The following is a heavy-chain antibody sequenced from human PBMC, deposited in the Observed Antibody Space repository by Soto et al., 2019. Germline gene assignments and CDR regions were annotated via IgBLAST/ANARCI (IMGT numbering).Heavy chain of an antibody. V-gene: IGHV1-3*01. Sequence: ASVKVSCKASGYTFTSYAMHWVRQAPGQRLEWMGWINAGNGNTKYSQKFQGRVTITRDTSASTAYMELSSLRSEDTAVYYCARASDGIAAAMGGVYSYYYYGMDVWGQGTTVTVSS. CDR3: ARASDGIAAAMGGVYSYYYYGMDV. CDR2: INAGNGNT. CDR1: GYTFTSYA. J-gene: IGHJ6*02. D-gene: IGHD6-13*01.